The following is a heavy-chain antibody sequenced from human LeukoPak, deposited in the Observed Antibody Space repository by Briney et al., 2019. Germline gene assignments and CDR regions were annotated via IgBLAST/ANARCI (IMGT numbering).Heavy chain of an antibody. V-gene: IGHV1-2*02. CDR3: ARDTMVRGENAFDI. CDR1: GYTFTGYY. J-gene: IGHJ3*02. CDR2: INPNSGGT. Sequence: ASVKVCCKASGYTFTGYYMHWVRQAPGQGLEWMGWINPNSGGTNYAQKFQGRVTMTRDTSISTAYMELSRLRSDDTAVYYRARDTMVRGENAFDIWGQGTMVTVSS. D-gene: IGHD3-10*01.